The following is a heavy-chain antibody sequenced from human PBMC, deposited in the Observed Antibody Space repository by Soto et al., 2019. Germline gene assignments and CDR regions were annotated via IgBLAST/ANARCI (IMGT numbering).Heavy chain of an antibody. CDR2: IYYSGST. CDR3: ARHGGSSWYVPFDP. V-gene: IGHV4-59*08. D-gene: IGHD6-13*01. CDR1: GGSISRYY. J-gene: IGHJ5*02. Sequence: PSETLSLTCTVSGGSISRYYWSWIRQPPGKGLEWIGYIYYSGSTNYNPSLKSRVTISVDTSKNQFSLKLSSVTAADTAVYYCARHGGSSWYVPFDPWGQGTLVTVSS.